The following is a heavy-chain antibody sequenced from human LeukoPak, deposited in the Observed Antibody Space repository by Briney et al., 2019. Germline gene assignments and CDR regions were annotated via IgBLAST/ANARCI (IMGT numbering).Heavy chain of an antibody. CDR1: GFTFSSYA. CDR2: ISGSGGST. V-gene: IGHV3-23*01. J-gene: IGHJ6*02. D-gene: IGHD6-13*01. CDR3: ANEAAAGKYYYYGMDV. Sequence: GGSLRLSCAASGFTFSSYAMSWVRQAPGKGLEWVSAISGSGGSTYYADSVKGRFTISRDNSKNTLYLQMNSLRAEDTAVYYCANEAAAGKYYYYGMDVWGQGTTVTVSS.